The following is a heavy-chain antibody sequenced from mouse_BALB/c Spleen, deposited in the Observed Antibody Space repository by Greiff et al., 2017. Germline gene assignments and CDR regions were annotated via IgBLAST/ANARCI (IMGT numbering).Heavy chain of an antibody. J-gene: IGHJ3*01. V-gene: IGHV5-6*01. CDR2: ISSGGSYT. Sequence: EVKVVESGGDLVKPGGSLKLSCAASGFTFSSYGMSWVRQTPDKRLEWVATISSGGSYTYYADSVRGRFTISRDNAKNTLYLQMSSLWSEDTALYYCAREGFAYWGQGNMVTVSA. CDR3: AREGFAY. CDR1: GFTFSSYG.